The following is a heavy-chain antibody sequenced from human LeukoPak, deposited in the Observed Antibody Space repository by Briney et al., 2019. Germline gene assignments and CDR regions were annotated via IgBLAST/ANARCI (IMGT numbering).Heavy chain of an antibody. Sequence: GASVKVSCKASGYTFTGYYMHWVRQAPGQGLEWMGWINPNSGGTNYAQEFQGRVTMTRATSISTAYMELSRLRSDDTAVYYCARFNSGYDGLELDYWGQGTLVTVSS. CDR2: INPNSGGT. CDR1: GYTFTGYY. V-gene: IGHV1-2*02. CDR3: ARFNSGYDGLELDY. J-gene: IGHJ4*02. D-gene: IGHD5-12*01.